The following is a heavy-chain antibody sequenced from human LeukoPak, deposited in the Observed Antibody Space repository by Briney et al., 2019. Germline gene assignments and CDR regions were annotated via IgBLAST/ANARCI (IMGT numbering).Heavy chain of an antibody. V-gene: IGHV1-18*01. D-gene: IGHD3-10*01. Sequence: ASVKVSCKASGYTFTSYGISWVRQAPGQGLEWMGWISAYNGNTNYAQKLQGRVTMTTDTSTSTAYMELRSLRSDDTAVYYCARVRYYYGSGSYYNLIDYWGQGTLVTVSS. J-gene: IGHJ4*02. CDR2: ISAYNGNT. CDR3: ARVRYYYGSGSYYNLIDY. CDR1: GYTFTSYG.